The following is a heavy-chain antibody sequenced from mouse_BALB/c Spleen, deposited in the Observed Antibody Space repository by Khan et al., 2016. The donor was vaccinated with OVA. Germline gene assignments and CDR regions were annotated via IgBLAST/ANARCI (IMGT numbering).Heavy chain of an antibody. CDR1: GYTFTSYW. CDR2: INPSTGYT. D-gene: IGHD1-1*01. J-gene: IGHJ3*01. Sequence: QVQLQQSGAELAKPGASVKMSCKASGYTFTSYWMHWVKQRPGQGLEWIGYINPSTGYTEYNQRFKDKATLTADKSSSTAYMQLSSPTSEESAVYYCTNHGSSSAWLTYWGQGSLVTVSA. CDR3: TNHGSSSAWLTY. V-gene: IGHV1-7*01.